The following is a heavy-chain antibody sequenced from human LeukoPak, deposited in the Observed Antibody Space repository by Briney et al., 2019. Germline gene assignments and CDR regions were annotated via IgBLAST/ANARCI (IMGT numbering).Heavy chain of an antibody. Sequence: PSETLSLTCTVSGGSISSSSYYWGWIRQPPGKGLEWIGSIYYSGTTNYNPSLKSRVTMSLDTSKNQFSLKLISVTAADTAVYYCARDLGGYSDGSYYYYMDVWGKGTTVTVSS. J-gene: IGHJ6*03. CDR2: IYYSGTT. CDR3: ARDLGGYSDGSYYYYMDV. D-gene: IGHD5-18*01. CDR1: GGSISSSSYY. V-gene: IGHV4-39*07.